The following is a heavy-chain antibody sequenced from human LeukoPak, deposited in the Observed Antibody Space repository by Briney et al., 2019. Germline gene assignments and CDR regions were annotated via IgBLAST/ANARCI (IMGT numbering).Heavy chain of an antibody. CDR3: ARVKYGSGSYYNNRNNWFDP. CDR2: INHSGST. CDR1: GGSSSGYY. Sequence: SETLSLTCAVYGGSSSGYYWGWIRQPPGKGLEWIGEINHSGSTNYNPSLKSRVTISVDTSKNQFSLKLSSVTAADTAVYYCARVKYGSGSYYNNRNNWFDPWGQGTLVTVSS. D-gene: IGHD3-10*01. J-gene: IGHJ5*02. V-gene: IGHV4-34*01.